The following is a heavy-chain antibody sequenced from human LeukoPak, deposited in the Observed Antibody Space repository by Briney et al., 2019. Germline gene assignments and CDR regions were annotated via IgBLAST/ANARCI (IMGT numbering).Heavy chain of an antibody. V-gene: IGHV3-21*01. CDR2: ISSSSSYI. Sequence: GGSLRHSRAASGFTFSSYSMNWVRQAPRKGLEWVSSISSSSSYIYYADSVKGRFTISRDNAKNSLYLQMNSLRAEDTAVYYCARPGVSGHKEDDWGQGTLVTVSS. CDR1: GFTFSSYS. CDR3: ARPGVSGHKEDD. J-gene: IGHJ4*02. D-gene: IGHD6-13*01.